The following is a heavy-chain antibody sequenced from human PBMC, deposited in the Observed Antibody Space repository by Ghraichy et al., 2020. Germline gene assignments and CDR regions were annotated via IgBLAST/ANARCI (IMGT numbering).Heavy chain of an antibody. CDR3: ARDVDTAISLYYGMDV. V-gene: IGHV3-30-3*01. D-gene: IGHD5-18*01. J-gene: IGHJ6*02. Sequence: GGSLRLSCAASGFTFSSYAMHWVRQAPGKGLEWVAVISYDGSNKYYADSVKGRFTISRDNSKNTLYLQMNSLRAEDTAVYYCARDVDTAISLYYGMDVWGQGTTVTVSS. CDR2: ISYDGSNK. CDR1: GFTFSSYA.